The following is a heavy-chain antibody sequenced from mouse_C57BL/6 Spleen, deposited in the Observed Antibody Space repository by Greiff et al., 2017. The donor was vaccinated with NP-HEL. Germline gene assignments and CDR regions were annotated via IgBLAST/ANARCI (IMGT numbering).Heavy chain of an antibody. J-gene: IGHJ1*03. D-gene: IGHD1-1*01. CDR1: GYTFTDYN. V-gene: IGHV1-18*01. CDR2: INPNNGGT. Sequence: VQLQQSGPELVKPGASVKIPCKASGYTFTDYNMDWVKQSHGKSLEWIGDINPNNGGTIYNQKFKGKATLTVDKSSSTAYMELRSLTSEDTAVYYCARRIYYYGSSYWYVDVWGTGTTVTVSS. CDR3: ARRIYYYGSSYWYVDV.